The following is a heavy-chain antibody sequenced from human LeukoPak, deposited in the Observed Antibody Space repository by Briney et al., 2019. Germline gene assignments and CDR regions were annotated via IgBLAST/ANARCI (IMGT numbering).Heavy chain of an antibody. CDR2: INTDGSYI. Sequence: PGGSLRLSCAASGFIFSSWWMIWFRRLPGKGLVSVSHINTDGSYIRYADSVKGRFTISRDNAKNTLYLQMNSLRPADTGVYYCTTFGIDWSLSYWGQGALVTVSS. CDR1: GFIFSSWW. V-gene: IGHV3-74*01. D-gene: IGHD3-9*01. CDR3: TTFGIDWSLSY. J-gene: IGHJ4*02.